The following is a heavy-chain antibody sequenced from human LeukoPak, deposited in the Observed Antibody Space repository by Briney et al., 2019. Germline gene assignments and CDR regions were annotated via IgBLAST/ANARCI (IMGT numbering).Heavy chain of an antibody. J-gene: IGHJ4*02. CDR3: AKRYIGNYYFDY. Sequence: PGGSLRLSCAASGFTFGSNPMSWVRQAPGKWLEWVSAISSSGASTHYVDSVKGRFTISRDNSKNTQYLQMNSLRAEDTAVYYCAKRYIGNYYFDYWGQGTLVTVSS. CDR2: ISSSGAST. CDR1: GFTFGSNP. D-gene: IGHD3-16*02. V-gene: IGHV3-23*01.